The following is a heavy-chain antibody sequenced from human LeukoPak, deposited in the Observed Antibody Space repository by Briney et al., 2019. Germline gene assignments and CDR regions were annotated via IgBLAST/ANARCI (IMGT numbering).Heavy chain of an antibody. CDR3: AKQLGYCSDGSCYFPY. V-gene: IGHV3-48*01. J-gene: IGHJ4*02. CDR2: LTRTSSAT. D-gene: IGHD2-15*01. Sequence: GGSLRLSCVGSGFRFSSYDMNWVRQAPGRGLEWLSYLTRTSSATWYADSVKGRFTIFRDNAKSSLYLQMNSLRAEDTAVYYCAKQLGYCSDGSCYFPYWGQGTLVTVSS. CDR1: GFRFSSYD.